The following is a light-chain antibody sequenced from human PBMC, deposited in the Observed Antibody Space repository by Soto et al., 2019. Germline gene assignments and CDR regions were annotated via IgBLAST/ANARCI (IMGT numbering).Light chain of an antibody. CDR1: QSVSIY. Sequence: DIVLTQSPATLSLSPGDRATLSCRASQSVSIYLSWYQQKPGQAPRLLIYDASNRATGIPVRFSGSGFGTEFTLTISSLQSEDFAVYYCQQYKNWPLFGQGTRLEIK. CDR2: DAS. J-gene: IGKJ5*01. V-gene: IGKV3-11*01. CDR3: QQYKNWPL.